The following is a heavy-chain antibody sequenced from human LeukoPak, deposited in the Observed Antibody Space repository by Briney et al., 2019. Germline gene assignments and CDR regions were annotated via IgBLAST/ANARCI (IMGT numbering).Heavy chain of an antibody. V-gene: IGHV3-7*01. J-gene: IGHJ4*02. Sequence: SGGSLRLSCAASGFTFSSYWMSWVRQAPGKGLEWVANIKQDGSEKYYVDSVKGRFTISRDNAKNSLYLQMNSLRAEDTAVYYCARVSDGYNRRGLYFDYWGQGTLVTVSS. CDR2: IKQDGSEK. CDR1: GFTFSSYW. CDR3: ARVSDGYNRRGLYFDY. D-gene: IGHD5-24*01.